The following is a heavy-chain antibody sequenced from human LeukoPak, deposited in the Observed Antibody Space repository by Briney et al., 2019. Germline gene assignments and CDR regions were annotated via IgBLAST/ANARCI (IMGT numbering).Heavy chain of an antibody. CDR2: IRYEVNNK. Sequence: GGSLRLSCAASGLTFSTFGMHWVRQGPGKGLEWVAFIRYEVNNKFYGNSAKGRVIISRDNSKNTLYLQMNRLRVEDTAVYYCAKDRHVYYDILTSYVSYFDYWGQGMLVTVSS. CDR1: GLTFSTFG. D-gene: IGHD3-9*01. J-gene: IGHJ4*02. CDR3: AKDRHVYYDILTSYVSYFDY. V-gene: IGHV3-30*02.